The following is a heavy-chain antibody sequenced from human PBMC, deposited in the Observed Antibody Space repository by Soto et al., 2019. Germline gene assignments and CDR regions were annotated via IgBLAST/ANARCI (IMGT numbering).Heavy chain of an antibody. CDR1: GDSLSSTNW. V-gene: IGHV4-4*02. D-gene: IGHD6-19*01. CDR2: ISDSGNT. CDR3: VRHSGWAFDY. J-gene: IGHJ4*02. Sequence: QEQLQESGPGLVKPSGTLSLTCAVSGDSLSSTNWWSWVRLPPGKGLEWIGEISDSGNTKYNPSLQSRITITVDKANNQPPPELASGAAADTAMYYCVRHSGWAFDYWGQGTLVTVSS.